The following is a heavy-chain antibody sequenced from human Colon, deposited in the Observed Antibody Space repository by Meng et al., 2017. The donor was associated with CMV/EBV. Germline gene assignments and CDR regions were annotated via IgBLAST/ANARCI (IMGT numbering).Heavy chain of an antibody. D-gene: IGHD1-26*01. V-gene: IGHV3-11*01. Sequence: GESLKISCAASRFTFRNYWMSWVRQAPGKGLEWVSYISSSGSTIYYADSVKGRFTISRDNAKNSLYLQMNSLRAEDTAVYYCAREEWVTSTGGMDVWGQGTTVTVSS. CDR3: AREEWVTSTGGMDV. CDR1: RFTFRNYW. CDR2: ISSSGSTI. J-gene: IGHJ6*02.